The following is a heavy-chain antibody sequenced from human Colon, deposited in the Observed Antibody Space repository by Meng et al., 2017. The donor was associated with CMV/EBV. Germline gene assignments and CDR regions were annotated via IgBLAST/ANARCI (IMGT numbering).Heavy chain of an antibody. Sequence: VHLMHSGADMREPGASVKVSCKAPGYTFSGYLIHWVRQAPGQGLEWMGWINPYSGDTIYAQKFEVGVTMPRDASITTAYLELSSLKSDDTAVYYCGTFGGDFDYWGQGTLVTVSS. CDR3: GTFGGDFDY. V-gene: IGHV1-2*02. D-gene: IGHD3-3*01. CDR2: INPYSGDT. J-gene: IGHJ4*02. CDR1: GYTFSGYL.